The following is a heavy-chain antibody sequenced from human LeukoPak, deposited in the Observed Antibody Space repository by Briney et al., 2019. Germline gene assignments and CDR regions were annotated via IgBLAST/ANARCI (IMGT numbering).Heavy chain of an antibody. CDR3: GRATGGGWFDP. CDR2: IKQDGSEK. V-gene: IGHV3-7*01. J-gene: IGHJ5*02. D-gene: IGHD4-23*01. CDR1: GFTFSSYW. Sequence: GGSLRLSCAASGFTFSSYWMSWVRQAPGKGLEWVASIKQDGSEKYYVDSVKGRFTISRDNAKNSLYLQMNSLRAEDTALYYWGRATGGGWFDPWGQGTLVTVSS.